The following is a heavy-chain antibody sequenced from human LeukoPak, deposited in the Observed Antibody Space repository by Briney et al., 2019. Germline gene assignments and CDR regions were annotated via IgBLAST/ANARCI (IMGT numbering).Heavy chain of an antibody. Sequence: GESLKISCKGSGYSFTSYWIGCVRQMPGKGLEWMGIIYPGDSDTRYSPSFQGQVTISVDKSISTAYLQWSSLKASDTAMYYCARSKVDTAMVVAFDIWGQGTMVTVSS. CDR3: ARSKVDTAMVVAFDI. CDR2: IYPGDSDT. CDR1: GYSFTSYW. D-gene: IGHD5-18*01. J-gene: IGHJ3*02. V-gene: IGHV5-51*01.